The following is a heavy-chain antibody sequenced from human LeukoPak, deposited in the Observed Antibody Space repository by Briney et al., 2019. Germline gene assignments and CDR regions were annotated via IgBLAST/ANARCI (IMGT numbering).Heavy chain of an antibody. CDR2: ISYDGSNK. J-gene: IGHJ4*02. CDR1: GFTFSSYA. CDR3: ASDILTGYYLQKVDY. V-gene: IGHV3-30-3*01. Sequence: GGSLRLSCAASGFTFSSYAMHWVRQAPGKGLEWVAVISYDGSNKYYADSVKGRFSISRDNSKNTLYLQMNSLRAEDTAVYYCASDILTGYYLQKVDYWGQGTLVTVSS. D-gene: IGHD3-9*01.